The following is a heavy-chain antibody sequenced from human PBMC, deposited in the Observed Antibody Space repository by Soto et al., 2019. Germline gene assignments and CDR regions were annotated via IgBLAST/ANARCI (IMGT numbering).Heavy chain of an antibody. CDR2: IVVGSGNT. CDR1: GFTFTSSA. J-gene: IGHJ6*02. V-gene: IGHV1-58*01. Sequence: ASVKVSCKASGFTFTSSAVQWVRQARGQRLEWIGWIVVGSGNTNYAQKFQERVTITRDMSTSTAYMELSSLRSEDTAVYYCAADTRLELPYYYYGMDVWGQGTTVTVSS. CDR3: AADTRLELPYYYYGMDV. D-gene: IGHD1-7*01.